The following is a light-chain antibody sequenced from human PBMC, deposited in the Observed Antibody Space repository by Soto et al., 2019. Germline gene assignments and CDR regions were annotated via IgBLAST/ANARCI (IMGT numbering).Light chain of an antibody. CDR2: QDT. CDR1: KLGDKY. J-gene: IGLJ2*01. Sequence: SYELTQPPSVSVSPGQTASITCSGDKLGDKYACWYQQKPGQSPVLVIYQDTKRPPGIPERFSGSNSGNTATLTISGTQAMDEADYYCHAWDSSTFVVFGGGTKLTVL. V-gene: IGLV3-1*01. CDR3: HAWDSSTFVV.